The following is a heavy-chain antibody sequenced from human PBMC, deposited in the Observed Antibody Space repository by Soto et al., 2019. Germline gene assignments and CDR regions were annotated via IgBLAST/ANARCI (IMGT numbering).Heavy chain of an antibody. CDR3: AKDDGMRFLGHGMDV. D-gene: IGHD3-16*01. V-gene: IGHV3-9*01. Sequence: GGSLRLSCAASGFTFDDYAMHWVRQAPGKGLEWVSGISWNSGSIGYADSVKGRFTISRDNAKNSLYLQMNSLRAEDTALYYCAKDDGMRFLGHGMDVWGQGTTVTVSS. CDR2: ISWNSGSI. CDR1: GFTFDDYA. J-gene: IGHJ6*02.